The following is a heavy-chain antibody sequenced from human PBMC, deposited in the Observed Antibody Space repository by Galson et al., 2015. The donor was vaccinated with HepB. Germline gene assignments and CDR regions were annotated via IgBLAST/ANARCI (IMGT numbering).Heavy chain of an antibody. CDR2: FDPEDGET. J-gene: IGHJ4*02. Sequence: SVKVSCKVSGYTLTELSMHWVRQAPGKGLEWMGGFDPEDGETIYAQKFQGRVTMTEDTSTDTAYMELSSLRSEDTAVYYCATEDPLGATTAFDYWGQGTLVTVSS. CDR1: GYTLTELS. CDR3: ATEDPLGATTAFDY. D-gene: IGHD1-26*01. V-gene: IGHV1-24*01.